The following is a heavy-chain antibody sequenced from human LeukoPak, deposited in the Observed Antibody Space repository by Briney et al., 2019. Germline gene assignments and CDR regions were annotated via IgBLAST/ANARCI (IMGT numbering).Heavy chain of an antibody. Sequence: GGSLRLSCAASGFTFSSYAMHWDRQAPGKGLEWVAVISYDGSNKYYADSVKGRFTISRDNSKNTLYLQMNSLRAEDTAVYYCARDGTRYPQSLDDYWGQGTLVTVSS. CDR2: ISYDGSNK. CDR1: GFTFSSYA. CDR3: ARDGTRYPQSLDDY. J-gene: IGHJ4*02. V-gene: IGHV3-30*01. D-gene: IGHD1-1*01.